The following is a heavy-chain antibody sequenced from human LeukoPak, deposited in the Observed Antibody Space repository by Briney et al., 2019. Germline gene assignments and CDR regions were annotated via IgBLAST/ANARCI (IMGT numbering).Heavy chain of an antibody. CDR1: GGSFSGYY. J-gene: IGHJ4*02. V-gene: IGHV4-34*01. Sequence: SETLSLTCAVYGGSFSGYYWSWIRQPPGKGLEWIGEINHSGSTNYNPSLKSRVTISVDTSKNQFTLKLSSVTAADTAVYYCARGLRGLGYWGQGTLDTVSS. CDR3: ARGLRGLGY. D-gene: IGHD7-27*01. CDR2: INHSGST.